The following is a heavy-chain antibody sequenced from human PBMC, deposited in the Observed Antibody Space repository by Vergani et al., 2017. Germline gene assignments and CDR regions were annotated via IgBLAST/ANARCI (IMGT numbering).Heavy chain of an antibody. D-gene: IGHD1-14*01. CDR2: IFSNDEK. V-gene: IGHV2-26*01. CDR1: GFSLSNARMG. J-gene: IGHJ4*02. Sequence: QVTLKESGPVLVKPTETLTLTCTVSGFSLSNARMGVSWIRQPPGKALEWLAHIFSNDEKSYSTSLKSRLTISKDTSKSQVVLTMTNMDPVDTATYYCAHRLLRGGTGTFDYWGQGTLVTVSS. CDR3: AHRLLRGGTGTFDY.